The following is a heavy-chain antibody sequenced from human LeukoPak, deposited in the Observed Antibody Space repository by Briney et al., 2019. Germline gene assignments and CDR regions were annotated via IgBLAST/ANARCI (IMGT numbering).Heavy chain of an antibody. V-gene: IGHV4-39*01. CDR2: IYYSGST. CDR1: GGSISSSSYY. J-gene: IGHJ1*01. Sequence: SETLSLTCTVSGGSISSSSYYWGWIRQPPGKGLEWIGSIYYSGSTYYNPSLKSRVTISVDTSKNQFSLKLSSVTAADTPVYYCASYWVALVEWSQGTLVSVSS. D-gene: IGHD2-8*02. CDR3: ASYWVALVE.